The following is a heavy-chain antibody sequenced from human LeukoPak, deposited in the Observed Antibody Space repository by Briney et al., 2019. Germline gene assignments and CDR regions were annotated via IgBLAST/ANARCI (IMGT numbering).Heavy chain of an antibody. J-gene: IGHJ4*02. CDR1: GFTFNSYA. V-gene: IGHV3-23*01. CDR3: AEDLPGFFDY. CDR2: ISGSGVST. Sequence: PGGSLRLSCAASGFTFNSYAMSWVRQAPGKGLEWVSTISGSGVSTYYADSVKGRFTISRDNSRNTLYLQMNSLRAEDTAVYSCAEDLPGFFDYWGQGTLVTVFS.